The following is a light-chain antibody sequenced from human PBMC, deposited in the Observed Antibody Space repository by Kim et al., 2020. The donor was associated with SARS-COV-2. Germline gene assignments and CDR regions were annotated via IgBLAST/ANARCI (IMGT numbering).Light chain of an antibody. V-gene: IGKV3-15*01. CDR3: QQYNNWPPYT. Sequence: EIVMTQSPATLSVSPGERATLSCRASQSVSSNLAWYQQKPGQAPRLLIYGASTRATGIPARFSGSGSGTEFTLTISSLQSEDFAVYYCQQYNNWPPYTFGHGTKLAI. CDR2: GAS. CDR1: QSVSSN. J-gene: IGKJ2*01.